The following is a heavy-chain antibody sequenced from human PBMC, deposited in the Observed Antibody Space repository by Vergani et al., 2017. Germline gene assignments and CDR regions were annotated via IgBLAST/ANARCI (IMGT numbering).Heavy chain of an antibody. CDR1: GYIFKNYY. CDR3: ARSIGYCAGATGRTYYFDH. CDR2: LNPTTGHT. J-gene: IGHJ5*02. V-gene: IGHV1-46*02. D-gene: IGHD2-21*01. Sequence: VPLVQSGAEVRKPGASVTVSCTASGYIFKNYYIHWLRQAPGQAFEWMGILNPTTGHTTSAQKFMGRVDMTRDPSTDTSTRTVQMTLSSLGSEDTAVYYFARSIGYCAGATGRTYYFDHWGQGTRVTVSS.